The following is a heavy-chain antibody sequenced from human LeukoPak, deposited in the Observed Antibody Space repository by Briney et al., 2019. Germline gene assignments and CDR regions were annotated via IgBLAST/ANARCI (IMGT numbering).Heavy chain of an antibody. CDR3: ARDGQSFDDFWSAYYPYFDY. CDR2: ISNDGSNK. V-gene: IGHV3-30*09. J-gene: IGHJ4*02. CDR1: GFTFSTSA. Sequence: GGSLRLSCAASGFTFSTSAMHWVRQAPGSGLEWVAFISNDGSNKYYADPVKGRFAISRDNSKNTLFLQMNSLRAEDTAVYYCARDGQSFDDFWSAYYPYFDYWGQGIMVTVSS. D-gene: IGHD3-3*01.